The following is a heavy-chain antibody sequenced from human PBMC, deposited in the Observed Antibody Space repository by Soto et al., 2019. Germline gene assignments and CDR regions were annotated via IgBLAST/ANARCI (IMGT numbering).Heavy chain of an antibody. CDR1: GFKFSDYS. V-gene: IGHV3-48*01. D-gene: IGHD2-15*01. CDR3: ARDSAYSFDY. CDR2: IGTSTSTI. Sequence: EVQLVESGGGLVQPGGSLRLSCTASGFKFSDYSMNWVRQAPGKGLEWASYIGTSTSTIYYAYSVEGPFSISRDKAKNSLYLQMNTLRADDTAVYSCARDSAYSFDYWGQGILVTVSP. J-gene: IGHJ4*02.